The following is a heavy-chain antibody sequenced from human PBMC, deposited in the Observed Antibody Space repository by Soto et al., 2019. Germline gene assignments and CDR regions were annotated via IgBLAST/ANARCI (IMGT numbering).Heavy chain of an antibody. CDR1: GFTFSSYW. V-gene: IGHV3-74*01. CDR2: INSDGSST. D-gene: IGHD3-3*01. J-gene: IGHJ6*02. Sequence: GGSLRLSCAASGFTFSSYWMHWVRQAPGKGLVWVSRINSDGSSTSYADSVKGRFTISGDNAKNTLYLQMNSLRAEDTAVYYCARANFGVVIRRDYYYYGMDVWGQGTTVTVSS. CDR3: ARANFGVVIRRDYYYYGMDV.